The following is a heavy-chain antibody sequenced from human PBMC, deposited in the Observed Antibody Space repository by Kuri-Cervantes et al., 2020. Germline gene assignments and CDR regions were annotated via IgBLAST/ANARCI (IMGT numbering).Heavy chain of an antibody. CDR1: GYTFTGYY. Sequence: ASVKVSCKASGYTFTGYYMHWVRQAPGQGLEWMGWISAYNGNTKYAQKFQGRVTMTRNTSISTAYMELSSLRSEDTAVYYCARGTVVVAATPVYYYYYGMDVWGQGTTVTVSS. V-gene: IGHV1-8*02. D-gene: IGHD2-15*01. CDR2: ISAYNGNT. J-gene: IGHJ6*02. CDR3: ARGTVVVAATPVYYYYYGMDV.